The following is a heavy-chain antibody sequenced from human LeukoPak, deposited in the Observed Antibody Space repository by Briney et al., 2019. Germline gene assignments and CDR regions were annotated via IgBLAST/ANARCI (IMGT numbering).Heavy chain of an antibody. CDR1: GGSISSSNYY. CDR2: IYYSGST. V-gene: IGHV4-39*01. J-gene: IGHJ4*02. D-gene: IGHD6-19*01. CDR3: ARRVVAVAGTGYFDY. Sequence: SETLSLTCTVSGGSISSSNYYWGWIRQPPGKGLEWIGSIYYSGSTYYNASLKSRGTISVDTSKNQFSLKLNSVTAADTAVYFCARRVVAVAGTGYFDYWGQGTLVTVSS.